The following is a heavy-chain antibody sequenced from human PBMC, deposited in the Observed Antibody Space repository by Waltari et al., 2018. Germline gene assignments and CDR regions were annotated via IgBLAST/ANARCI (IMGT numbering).Heavy chain of an antibody. CDR3: AKEGYSGTDY. Sequence: EVQLLESGGGLVQPGGSLRLSCAASGFTFSSDAMSWVRQAPGKGLEWVSVIYSGGSSTYYADSVKGRFTISRDNSKNTLYLQMNSLRAEDTAVYYCAKEGYSGTDYWGQGTLVTVSS. D-gene: IGHD1-26*01. V-gene: IGHV3-23*03. CDR2: IYSGGSST. J-gene: IGHJ4*02. CDR1: GFTFSSDA.